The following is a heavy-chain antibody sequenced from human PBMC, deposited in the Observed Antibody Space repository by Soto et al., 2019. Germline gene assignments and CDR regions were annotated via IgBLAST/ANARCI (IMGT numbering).Heavy chain of an antibody. CDR3: ARVVVVVTAIHYYYYGMDV. Sequence: QVQLVQSGAEVKKPGSSVKVSCKASGGTFSSYAISWVRQAPGQGLEWMGGIIPIFGTANYAQKVQGRVTITADKSTSTAYMELSSLRSEDTAVYYCARVVVVVTAIHYYYYGMDVWGQGTTVTVSS. D-gene: IGHD2-21*02. V-gene: IGHV1-69*06. J-gene: IGHJ6*02. CDR2: IIPIFGTA. CDR1: GGTFSSYA.